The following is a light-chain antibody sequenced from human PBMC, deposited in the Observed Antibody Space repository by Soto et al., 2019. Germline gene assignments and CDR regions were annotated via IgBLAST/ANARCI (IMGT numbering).Light chain of an antibody. V-gene: IGKV1-39*01. CDR3: QQSYSTPYT. J-gene: IGKJ2*01. Sequence: DIQMTQSPSSLSASVGDRVTITCRASQSISSYLKWYPQKPGKAPKLLIYAASSLQSGVPSRFSGSGSGTDFTLTISSLQPEEFATYYCQQSYSTPYTFGQGTKLEIK. CDR2: AAS. CDR1: QSISSY.